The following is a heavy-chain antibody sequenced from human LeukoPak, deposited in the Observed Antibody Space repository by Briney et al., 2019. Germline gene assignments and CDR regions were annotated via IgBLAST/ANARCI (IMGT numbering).Heavy chain of an antibody. V-gene: IGHV4-34*01. J-gene: IGHJ4*02. CDR2: INHSGST. CDR3: ARGPFIVGATLDY. CDR1: GGSFSGYY. Sequence: PSETLSLTCAVYGGSFSGYYWSSIRQPPGKGLEWIGEINHSGSTNYNPSLKSRVTISVDTSKNQFSLKLSSVTAADTAVYYCARGPFIVGATLDYWGQGTLVTVSS. D-gene: IGHD1-26*01.